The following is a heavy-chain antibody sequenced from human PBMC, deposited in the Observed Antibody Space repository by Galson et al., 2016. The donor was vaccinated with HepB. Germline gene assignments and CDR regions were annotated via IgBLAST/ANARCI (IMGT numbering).Heavy chain of an antibody. Sequence: SLRLSCAASGFTVSSNYVNWVRLAPGKGLEWVSILYPAGNTYYADSVKGRFTISRDNSNNTLYLQMNSLRGDDTAIYYCAKDLGYSSGRIFDTWGQGTLVTVSS. CDR3: AKDLGYSSGRIFDT. V-gene: IGHV3-53*01. CDR2: LYPAGNT. D-gene: IGHD2-15*01. CDR1: GFTVSSNY. J-gene: IGHJ5*02.